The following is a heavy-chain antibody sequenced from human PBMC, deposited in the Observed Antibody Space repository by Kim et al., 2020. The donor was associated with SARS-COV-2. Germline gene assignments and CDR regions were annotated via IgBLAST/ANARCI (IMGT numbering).Heavy chain of an antibody. CDR3: ARGVIYSSGYYLPYYYYYGMDV. CDR1: GFTFSSYA. CDR2: ISYDGSNK. Sequence: GGSLRLSCAASGFTFSSYAMHWVRQAPGKGLEWVAVISYDGSNKYYADSVKGRFTISRDNSKNTLYLQMNSLRAEDTAVYYCARGVIYSSGYYLPYYYYYGMDVWGQGTTVTVSS. J-gene: IGHJ6*02. D-gene: IGHD3-22*01. V-gene: IGHV3-30-3*01.